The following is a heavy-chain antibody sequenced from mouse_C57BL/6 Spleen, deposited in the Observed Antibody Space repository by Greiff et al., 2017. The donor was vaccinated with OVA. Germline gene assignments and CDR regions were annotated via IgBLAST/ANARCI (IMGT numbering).Heavy chain of an antibody. CDR3: ARGGDWLAY. J-gene: IGHJ3*01. CDR2: IDPSDSYT. V-gene: IGHV1-69*01. Sequence: QVQLQQPGAELVMPGASVKLSCKASGYTFTSYWMHWVKQRPGQGLEWIGEIDPSDSYTNYNQKFKGKSTLTVDKSSSKAYMQLSSLTSEDSAVYYCARGGDWLAYWGQGTLVTVSA. CDR1: GYTFTSYW.